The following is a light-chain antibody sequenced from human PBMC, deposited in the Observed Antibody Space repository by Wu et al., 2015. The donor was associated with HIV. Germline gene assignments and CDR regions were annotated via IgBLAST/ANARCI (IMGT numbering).Light chain of an antibody. CDR3: QQYNNWLT. Sequence: EIVLTQSPGTLSLSPGERGTLSCRASQSVSSNSLAWYLQKDGQAPRLLIYGAFSRATGIPDRFSGSGSGTDFTLTISSMQSEDFAVYYCQQYNNWLTFGGGTKVEIK. CDR1: QSVSSNS. V-gene: IGKV3-20*01. J-gene: IGKJ4*01. CDR2: GAF.